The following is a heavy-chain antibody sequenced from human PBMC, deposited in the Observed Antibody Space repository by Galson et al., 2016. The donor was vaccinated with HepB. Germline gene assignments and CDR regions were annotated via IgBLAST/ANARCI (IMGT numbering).Heavy chain of an antibody. CDR2: IIPLFGTA. CDR3: AGGEGQWIQLWSSYYYYMDV. CDR1: GGAFSRFA. V-gene: IGHV1-69*06. D-gene: IGHD5-18*01. J-gene: IGHJ6*03. Sequence: SVKVSCKASGGAFSRFAISWVRQAPGQGLEWMGGIIPLFGTANYAQKFQGRVTITADKSTDTAYMELNSLISEDTVVYYCAGGEGQWIQLWSSYYYYMDVWGKGTTVTVSS.